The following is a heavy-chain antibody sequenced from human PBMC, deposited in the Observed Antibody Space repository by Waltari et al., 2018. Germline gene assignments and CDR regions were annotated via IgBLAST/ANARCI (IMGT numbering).Heavy chain of an antibody. CDR2: ISGVNGNR. CDR3: ARVTYYYDSSGYFTYYFDS. CDR1: GYTFNSYG. Sequence: QVQLVQSGAEVKKPGASVKVSCTASGYTFNSYGISWVRRAPGQGLEWMGWISGVNGNRKYAKKFQGRGTMTTDTSTSTAYMDLRSLGTDDTAVYYCARVTYYYDSSGYFTYYFDSGGQGTRVTVSS. D-gene: IGHD3-22*01. J-gene: IGHJ4*02. V-gene: IGHV1-18*01.